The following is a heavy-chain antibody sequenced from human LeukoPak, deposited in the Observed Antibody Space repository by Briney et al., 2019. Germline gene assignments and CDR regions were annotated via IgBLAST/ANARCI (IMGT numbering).Heavy chain of an antibody. V-gene: IGHV4-59*01. CDR1: GGSISSYY. CDR2: IYYSESTNYNPSPSGST. D-gene: IGHD2-15*01. CDR3: ARLGYCSGSHCLDDY. Sequence: PSETLSLTCTVSGGSISSYYWSWIRQPPGKGLEYIGYIYYSESTNYNPSPSGSTNYNPSLKSRVTISVDTSKNQFSLKLSSVTAADTAVYYCARLGYCSGSHCLDDYRGQGTLVTVSS. J-gene: IGHJ4*02.